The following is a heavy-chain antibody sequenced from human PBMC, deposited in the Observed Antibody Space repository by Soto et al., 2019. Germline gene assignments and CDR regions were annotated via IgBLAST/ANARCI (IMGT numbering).Heavy chain of an antibody. CDR1: GFTFSSYG. D-gene: IGHD4-17*01. Sequence: QVQLVESGGGVVQPGRSLRLSCAASGFTFSSYGMHWVRQAPGKGLEWVAVISYDGSNKYYADSVKGRFTISRDNSKNTLYLQMNSLRAEDTAVYYCARGSRSTVTTDWYAFDIWGQGTMVTVSS. V-gene: IGHV3-30*03. J-gene: IGHJ3*02. CDR3: ARGSRSTVTTDWYAFDI. CDR2: ISYDGSNK.